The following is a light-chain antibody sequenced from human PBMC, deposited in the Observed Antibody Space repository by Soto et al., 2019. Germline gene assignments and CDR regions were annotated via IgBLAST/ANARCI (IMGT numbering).Light chain of an antibody. Sequence: EIVLTQSPATLSSSPGERATLSCRASQTVNSRLAWYQHKPGQAPRLLIYHTSNRATGIPARFSGSGSGTDFTLTISSLEPEDFAVYYCQQRNVWPPVTFGQGTRLEI. J-gene: IGKJ5*01. CDR1: QTVNSR. CDR3: QQRNVWPPVT. V-gene: IGKV3-11*01. CDR2: HTS.